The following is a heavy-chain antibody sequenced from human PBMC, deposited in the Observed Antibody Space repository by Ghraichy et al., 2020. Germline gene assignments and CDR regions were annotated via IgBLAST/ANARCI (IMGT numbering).Heavy chain of an antibody. CDR3: ARAGGGSYSNYDDYYGMDF. V-gene: IGHV3-33*01. CDR2: IWYDGSNK. D-gene: IGHD4-11*01. J-gene: IGHJ6*02. Sequence: GRSLRLSCAASGFTFSSYGMHWVRQAPGKGLEWVAVIWYDGSNKYYADSVKGRFTISRDNSKNTLYLQMNSLIAEDTAVYYCARAGGGSYSNYDDYYGMDFRAQGATVTLS. CDR1: GFTFSSYG.